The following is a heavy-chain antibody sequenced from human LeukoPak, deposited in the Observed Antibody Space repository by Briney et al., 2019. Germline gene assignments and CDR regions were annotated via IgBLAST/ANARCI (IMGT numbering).Heavy chain of an antibody. V-gene: IGHV4-4*07. Sequence: PSETLSLTCTVSGDSISGFYWSWIRQPARKGLEWIGHIYTSGSTNYSPSLKSRVTMSVDTSKNQFSLKLSSVTAADTAVYYCARLVGDSSGHDYWGQGTLVTVSS. J-gene: IGHJ4*02. CDR2: IYTSGST. D-gene: IGHD6-19*01. CDR1: GDSISGFY. CDR3: ARLVGDSSGHDY.